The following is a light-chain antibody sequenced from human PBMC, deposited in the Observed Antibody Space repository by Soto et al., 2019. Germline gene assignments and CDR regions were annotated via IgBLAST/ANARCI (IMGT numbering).Light chain of an antibody. CDR2: AAS. CDR1: QSVRSNF. Sequence: EIVLTQSPATLSLSPGQRATLSCRASQSVRSNFLSWYQQKPGQAPRLLIYAASARATGFPARFSGSGSGTDFTLTISSLQPEDVAVYYCQQDYILPLTFGGGTKVEIK. CDR3: QQDYILPLT. J-gene: IGKJ4*01. V-gene: IGKV3D-7*01.